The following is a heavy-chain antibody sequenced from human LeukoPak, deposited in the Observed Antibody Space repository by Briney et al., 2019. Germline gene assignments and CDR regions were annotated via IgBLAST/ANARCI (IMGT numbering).Heavy chain of an antibody. D-gene: IGHD2-15*01. CDR1: GYSFSSYW. CDR3: ASLVVVAANNWFDP. V-gene: IGHV5-10-1*01. Sequence: GESLKISCKGSGYSFSSYWISWVRQMPGKGLEWMGRIDPSDSDIKYSPSFQGHVTISADKSISTAYLQWSSLKASDTAMYYCASLVVVAANNWFDPWGQGTLVTVSS. J-gene: IGHJ5*02. CDR2: IDPSDSDI.